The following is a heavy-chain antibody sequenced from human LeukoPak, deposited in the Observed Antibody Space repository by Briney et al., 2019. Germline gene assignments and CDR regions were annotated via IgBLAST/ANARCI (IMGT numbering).Heavy chain of an antibody. CDR1: GFTFSSYA. CDR2: ISGSGGST. J-gene: IGHJ6*03. V-gene: IGHV3-23*01. Sequence: GGSLRLSCAASGFTFSSYAMSWVRQAPGKGLEWVSAISGSGGSTYYADSVKGRFTISRDNSKNTLYLQMNSLRAEDTAVYYCAKDGGYCSSTSCSKGAYYYYYMDVWGKGTTVTVSS. D-gene: IGHD2-2*01. CDR3: AKDGGYCSSTSCSKGAYYYYYMDV.